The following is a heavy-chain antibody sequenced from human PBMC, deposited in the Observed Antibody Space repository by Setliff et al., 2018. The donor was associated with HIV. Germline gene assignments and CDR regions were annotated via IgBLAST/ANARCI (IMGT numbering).Heavy chain of an antibody. D-gene: IGHD3-10*01. J-gene: IGHJ5*02. CDR1: GGSIRSGSYY. CDR2: IYTSGST. V-gene: IGHV4-61*02. Sequence: PSETLSLTCTVSGGSIRSGSYYWSWIRQPAGKGLEWIGRIYTSGSTNYNPSLKSRVTISVDTSKNQFSLKLSSVTAADTAVYYCATYAYRESNRFDPWGQGILVTVSS. CDR3: ATYAYRESNRFDP.